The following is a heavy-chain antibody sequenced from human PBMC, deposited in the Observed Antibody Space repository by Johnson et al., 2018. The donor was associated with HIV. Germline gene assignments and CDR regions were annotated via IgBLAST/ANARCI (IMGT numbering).Heavy chain of an antibody. Sequence: QVQLVESGGGLVMPGGSLRVSCAASGFTFSDYYMAWIRQTPGKGLEWVSYISGGGSAIYYADSVRGRFTISRDNAKNSLYLQMNSLRAEDTALYYCAREGGIVAAQGDAFDIWGQGTMVTVSS. D-gene: IGHD1-26*01. CDR2: ISGGGSAI. V-gene: IGHV3-11*01. CDR3: AREGGIVAAQGDAFDI. J-gene: IGHJ3*02. CDR1: GFTFSDYY.